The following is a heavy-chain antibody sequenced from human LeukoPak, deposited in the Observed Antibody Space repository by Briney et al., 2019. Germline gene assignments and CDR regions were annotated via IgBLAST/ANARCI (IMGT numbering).Heavy chain of an antibody. D-gene: IGHD4-11*01. Sequence: SQTLSLTCAISGDSVSSNSVAWSWVRQSPSRGLEWLGRTYYRSKWYSDYADSVKSRITINADTSKNQFSLHLDSVTPEDTAVYYCARDSRVSNSLPFDCWGQGTLVTVSP. CDR2: TYYRSKWYS. CDR1: GDSVSSNSVA. V-gene: IGHV6-1*01. J-gene: IGHJ4*02. CDR3: ARDSRVSNSLPFDC.